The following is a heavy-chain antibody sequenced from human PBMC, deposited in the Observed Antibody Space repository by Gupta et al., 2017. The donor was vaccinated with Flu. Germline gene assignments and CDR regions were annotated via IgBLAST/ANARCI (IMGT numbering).Heavy chain of an antibody. J-gene: IGHJ6*02. CDR1: GFTFSSYG. CDR3: ARGKRITIFGVEYYYYGMDV. Sequence: QVQLVESGGGVVQPGRSLRLSCAASGFTFSSYGMHWVRQAPGKGLEWVAVIWYDGSNKYYADSVKGRFTISRDNSKNTLYLQMNSLRAEDTAVYYCARGKRITIFGVEYYYYGMDVWGQGTTVTVSS. CDR2: IWYDGSNK. V-gene: IGHV3-33*01. D-gene: IGHD3-3*01.